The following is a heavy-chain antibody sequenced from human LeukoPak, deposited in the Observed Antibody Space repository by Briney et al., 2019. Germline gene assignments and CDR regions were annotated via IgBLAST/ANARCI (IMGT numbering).Heavy chain of an antibody. D-gene: IGHD2-2*01. CDR3: AKDGPSSPSNFYYYYTMDV. CDR1: GFTFNSYT. CDR2: ISGHDGST. V-gene: IGHV3-23*01. Sequence: GGSLSVSSAASGFTFNSYTRYWVRQAPGKGLEGVSAISGHDGSTFYADSVKGRFTISRDNSKNTLYLQMNSLRVGDTAVYYCAKDGPSSPSNFYYYYTMDVWGKGTAVTVSS. J-gene: IGHJ6*03.